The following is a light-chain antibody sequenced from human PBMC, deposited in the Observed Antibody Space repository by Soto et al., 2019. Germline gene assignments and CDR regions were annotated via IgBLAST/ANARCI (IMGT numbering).Light chain of an antibody. CDR2: DAS. V-gene: IGKV1-5*01. Sequence: DIPMTQSPSALSASVGDRVTITCRASQSISSWLAWYQQKPGKAPKLLIYDASSLESSVPSRFSGSGSGTEFTLTISGLRPDDFATYYCQQYNTYSYTFGQGTKLEIK. CDR1: QSISSW. J-gene: IGKJ2*01. CDR3: QQYNTYSYT.